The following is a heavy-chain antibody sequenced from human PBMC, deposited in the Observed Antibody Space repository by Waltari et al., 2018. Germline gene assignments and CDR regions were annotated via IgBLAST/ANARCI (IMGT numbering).Heavy chain of an antibody. CDR2: ISWDGGST. V-gene: IGHV3-43D*04. J-gene: IGHJ4*02. CDR3: AKDISGGYYGSGSYYFDY. Sequence: EVQLVESGGVVVQPGGSLRLSCAASGFTFDDYAMPWVRQAPGKGLEWVSLISWDGGSTYYADSVKGRFTISRDNSKNSLYLQMNSLRAEDTALYYCAKDISGGYYGSGSYYFDYWGQGTLVTVSS. D-gene: IGHD3-10*01. CDR1: GFTFDDYA.